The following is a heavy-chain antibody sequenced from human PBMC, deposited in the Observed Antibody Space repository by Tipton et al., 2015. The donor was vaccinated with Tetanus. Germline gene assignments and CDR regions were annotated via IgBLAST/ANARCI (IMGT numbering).Heavy chain of an antibody. V-gene: IGHV4-39*07. CDR1: GGSISSSSYY. D-gene: IGHD2-2*01. J-gene: IGHJ6*02. CDR2: IYYSGST. Sequence: TLSLTCTVSGGSISSSSYYWGWIRQPPGKGLEWIGSIYYSGSTYYNPSLKSRVTISVDTSKNQFSLKLSSVTAADTAVYYCARMLGVPAATPLDRDYYHGMDVWGQGSTVTVSS. CDR3: ARMLGVPAATPLDRDYYHGMDV.